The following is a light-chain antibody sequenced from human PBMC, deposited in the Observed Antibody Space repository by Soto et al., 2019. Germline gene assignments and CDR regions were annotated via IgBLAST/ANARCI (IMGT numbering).Light chain of an antibody. Sequence: DIVMTQSPATLSVFPGERATLSCRASLTVSTNLAWHQQKPGQAPRLLIYYTSTRATGIPARFSGSGSGKEFTLTITSLQSEDSAVYYCQQYNNWPPGATFGPGTKVEIK. V-gene: IGKV3-15*01. CDR1: LTVSTN. CDR2: YTS. J-gene: IGKJ3*01. CDR3: QQYNNWPPGAT.